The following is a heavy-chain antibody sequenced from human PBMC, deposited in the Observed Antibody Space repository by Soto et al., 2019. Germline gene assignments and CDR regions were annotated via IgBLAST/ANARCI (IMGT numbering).Heavy chain of an antibody. CDR2: IYPGDSDT. Sequence: GESLKISCKGSGYSFTSYWIGWVRQMPGKGLEWMGIIYPGDSDTRYSPSFQGQVTISADKSISTAYLQWSSLKASDTGMYYCARRPGRAAAGTGPGSLRATNPRLSGWFDTWGQGALVTVSS. CDR1: GYSFTSYW. V-gene: IGHV5-51*01. J-gene: IGHJ5*02. D-gene: IGHD6-13*01. CDR3: ARRPGRAAAGTGPGSLRATNPRLSGWFDT.